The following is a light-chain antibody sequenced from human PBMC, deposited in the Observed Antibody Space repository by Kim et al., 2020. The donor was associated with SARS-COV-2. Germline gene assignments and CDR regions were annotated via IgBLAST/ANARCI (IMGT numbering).Light chain of an antibody. Sequence: LSPGEGATLSCRASQSVSSRYLAWYQQKSGQAPRLLIYGASSRATGIPDRFSGSGSGTDFTLTISRLEPEDFAVYYCQQYGTSRTFGGGTKVDIK. CDR1: QSVSSRY. CDR3: QQYGTSRT. CDR2: GAS. V-gene: IGKV3-20*01. J-gene: IGKJ4*01.